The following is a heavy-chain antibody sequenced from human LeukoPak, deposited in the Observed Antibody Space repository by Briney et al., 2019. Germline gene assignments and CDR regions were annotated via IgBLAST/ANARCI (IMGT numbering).Heavy chain of an antibody. D-gene: IGHD2-15*01. V-gene: IGHV3-7*01. CDR3: ARDSTYCSGGSCYLYYFDY. J-gene: IGHJ4*02. Sequence: GGSLRLSCAASGFTFSNAWMSWVRQAPGKGLEWVANIKQDGSEKYYVDSVKGRFTISRDNAKNSLYLQMNSLRAEDTAVYYCARDSTYCSGGSCYLYYFDYWGQGTLVTVSS. CDR1: GFTFSNAW. CDR2: IKQDGSEK.